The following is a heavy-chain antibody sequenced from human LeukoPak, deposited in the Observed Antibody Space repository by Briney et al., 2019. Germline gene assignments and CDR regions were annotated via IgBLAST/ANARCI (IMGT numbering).Heavy chain of an antibody. V-gene: IGHV3-7*03. Sequence: PGGSLRLSCAASGFTFSNYWMTWVRQAPGKGLEWVANINRDGSERYYVDSVKGRFTISRDDAKSSLYLQMNSLRAEDTAVYYCAKALTRWAFDIWGQGTMVTVSS. D-gene: IGHD3-16*01. CDR3: AKALTRWAFDI. J-gene: IGHJ3*02. CDR1: GFTFSNYW. CDR2: INRDGSER.